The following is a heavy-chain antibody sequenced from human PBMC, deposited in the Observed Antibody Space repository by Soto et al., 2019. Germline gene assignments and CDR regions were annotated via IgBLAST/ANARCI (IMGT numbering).Heavy chain of an antibody. CDR2: ISAYNGNT. Sequence: ASVKVSCKASGYTFTSYGISWVRQAPGQGLEWMGWISAYNGNTNYAQKLQGRVTMTTDTSTGTAYMGLRSLRSDDTSMYYCARYKSDCSSTSCYLSYYYYYYMDVWGKGTTVTVSS. J-gene: IGHJ6*03. V-gene: IGHV1-18*01. CDR1: GYTFTSYG. CDR3: ARYKSDCSSTSCYLSYYYYYYMDV. D-gene: IGHD2-2*01.